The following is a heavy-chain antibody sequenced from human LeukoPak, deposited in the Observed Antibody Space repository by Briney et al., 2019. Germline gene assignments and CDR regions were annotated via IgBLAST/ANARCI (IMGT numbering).Heavy chain of an antibody. CDR2: INHSGST. D-gene: IGHD2-15*01. V-gene: IGHV4-34*01. CDR3: ARGRKRIVVVVAASNWFDP. CDR1: GGSFSGYY. J-gene: IGHJ5*02. Sequence: SETLSLTCAVYGGSFSGYYWSWIRQPPGKGLEWIGEINHSGSTNYNPSLKSRVTISVDTSKDQFSLKLSSVTAADTAVYYCARGRKRIVVVVAASNWFDPWGQGTLVTVSS.